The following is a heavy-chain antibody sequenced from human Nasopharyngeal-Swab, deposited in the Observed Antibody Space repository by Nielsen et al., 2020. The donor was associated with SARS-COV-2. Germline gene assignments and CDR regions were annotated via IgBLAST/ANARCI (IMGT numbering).Heavy chain of an antibody. CDR3: ARLEFEATIAS. CDR1: GGSISSSSYY. J-gene: IGHJ4*02. Sequence: SETLSLTCTVSGGSISSSSYYWGWIRQPPGKGLEWIGSIYYSGSTYYNPSLKSRVTISVDTSKNQFSLKLRFVTAADTAVYYCARLEFEATIASWGQGTLVTVSS. D-gene: IGHD5-24*01. V-gene: IGHV4-39*07. CDR2: IYYSGST.